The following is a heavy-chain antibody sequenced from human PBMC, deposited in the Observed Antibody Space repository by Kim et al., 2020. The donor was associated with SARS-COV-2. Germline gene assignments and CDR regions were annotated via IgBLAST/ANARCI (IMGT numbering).Heavy chain of an antibody. CDR2: ISAYNGNT. CDR1: GYTFTSYG. J-gene: IGHJ5*02. CDR3: AREYITMVRGSGSWFDP. D-gene: IGHD3-10*01. Sequence: ASVKVSCKASGYTFTSYGISWVRQAPGQGLEWMGWISAYNGNTNYAQKLQGRVTITTDTSTSTAYMELRSLRSDDTAVYYCAREYITMVRGSGSWFDPWGQGTLVTVSS. V-gene: IGHV1-18*01.